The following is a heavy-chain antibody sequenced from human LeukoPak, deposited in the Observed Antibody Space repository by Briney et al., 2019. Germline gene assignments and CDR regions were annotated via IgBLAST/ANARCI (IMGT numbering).Heavy chain of an antibody. CDR1: GGSISSSSYY. V-gene: IGHV4-39*01. Sequence: SETLSLTCSVSGGSISSSSYYWGWIRQPPGKGLEWIGRFYYSGNTYYKPSLKSRVTISVDTSKNEFSLKLRSVTAADTAVYYCARTAGVAVAGSRQYFDYWGQGTLVTVSS. CDR3: ARTAGVAVAGSRQYFDY. D-gene: IGHD6-19*01. J-gene: IGHJ4*02. CDR2: FYYSGNT.